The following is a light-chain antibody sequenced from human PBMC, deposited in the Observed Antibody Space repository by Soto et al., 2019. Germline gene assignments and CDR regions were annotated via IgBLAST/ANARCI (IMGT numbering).Light chain of an antibody. Sequence: DIQMTQSPSTLSASVGDRVTITCRASQSISGSLAWYQQKPGKAPKLLIYEASNLKSGVPSRFSGSGSGTEYTLTISSLQPDDSASYYCQQYNGYWTFGQGTRGEIK. V-gene: IGKV1-5*03. CDR3: QQYNGYWT. J-gene: IGKJ1*01. CDR2: EAS. CDR1: QSISGS.